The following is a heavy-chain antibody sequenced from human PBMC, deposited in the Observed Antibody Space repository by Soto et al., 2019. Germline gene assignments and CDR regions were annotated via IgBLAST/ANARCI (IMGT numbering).Heavy chain of an antibody. D-gene: IGHD5-18*01. J-gene: IGHJ4*02. CDR3: AIPTAMVMGAWNY. Sequence: GASVKVSCKASGYTFPSYDINWVRQATGQGLEWMGWMNPNSGNTGYAQKFQGRVTMTRNTSISTAYMELSSLRSEDTAVYYCAIPTAMVMGAWNYWGQGTLVTVSS. V-gene: IGHV1-8*01. CDR1: GYTFPSYD. CDR2: MNPNSGNT.